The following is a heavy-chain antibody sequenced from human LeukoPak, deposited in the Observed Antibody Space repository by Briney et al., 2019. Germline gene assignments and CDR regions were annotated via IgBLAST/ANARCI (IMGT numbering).Heavy chain of an antibody. CDR1: GFTFRSYG. Sequence: PGGSLRLSCAASGFTFRSYGMHWVRQAPGKGLEWVTFIRYDGSNKYYADSVKGRFTTSRDNSKNTMYLQMNSLRAEDTAVYYCAKDLELGGNADAHYFDYWGQGTLVTVSS. CDR2: IRYDGSNK. J-gene: IGHJ4*02. D-gene: IGHD1-26*01. CDR3: AKDLELGGNADAHYFDY. V-gene: IGHV3-30*02.